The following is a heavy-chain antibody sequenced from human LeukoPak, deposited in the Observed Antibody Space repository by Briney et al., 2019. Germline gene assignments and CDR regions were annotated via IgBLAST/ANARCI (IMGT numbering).Heavy chain of an antibody. J-gene: IGHJ3*02. CDR3: ANLIVVPENAFDI. V-gene: IGHV4-34*01. CDR2: INHSGST. Sequence: KASETLSLTCAVYGGSFSGYYWSWIRQPPGKGLEWIGEINHSGSTNYNPSLKSRVTISVDTSKNQFSLKLSSVTAADTAVYYCANLIVVPENAFDIWGQGTMVTVSS. D-gene: IGHD2-2*01. CDR1: GGSFSGYY.